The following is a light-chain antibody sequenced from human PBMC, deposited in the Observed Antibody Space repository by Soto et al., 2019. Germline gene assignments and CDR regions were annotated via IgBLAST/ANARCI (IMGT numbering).Light chain of an antibody. J-gene: IGLJ1*01. Sequence: QSVLTQPASVSGSPGQSITISCTGTSSDVGGYNYVSWYQQHPGKAPKLMIYDVSNRPSGVSNRFSGSKSGNTASLTISGLQAEDEAYYYCSSYPSSSPLYVFGSGRTVTVL. CDR3: SSYPSSSPLYV. CDR1: SSDVGGYNY. V-gene: IGLV2-14*01. CDR2: DVS.